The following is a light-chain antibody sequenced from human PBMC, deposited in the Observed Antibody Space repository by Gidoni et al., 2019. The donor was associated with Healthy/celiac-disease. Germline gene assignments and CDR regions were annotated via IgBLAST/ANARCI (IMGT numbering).Light chain of an antibody. Sequence: DIQMTKSPSSLSASVGDRVTITCRASQSISSYFNWYQQKPGQAPKLLIYAASSLQSGVPSRFSGSGSGTDFTLTISSLQPVDFATYYCQQSYGTPTFGQGTKVEIK. V-gene: IGKV1-39*01. J-gene: IGKJ1*01. CDR1: QSISSY. CDR2: AAS. CDR3: QQSYGTPT.